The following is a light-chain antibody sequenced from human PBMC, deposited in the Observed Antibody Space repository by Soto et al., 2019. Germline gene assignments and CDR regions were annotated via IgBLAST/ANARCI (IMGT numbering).Light chain of an antibody. V-gene: IGLV1-44*01. CDR2: SND. J-gene: IGLJ1*01. CDR1: SSNIGSNT. Sequence: QSVLTQPPSAPGTPGQRVTISCSGSSSNIGSNTVNWYQQLPGTAPKLLIFSNDLRPSGVPDRFSGSKSGTSASLGISGLQSEDEADYHCAAWDDSLNAYVFGTGTKVTVL. CDR3: AAWDDSLNAYV.